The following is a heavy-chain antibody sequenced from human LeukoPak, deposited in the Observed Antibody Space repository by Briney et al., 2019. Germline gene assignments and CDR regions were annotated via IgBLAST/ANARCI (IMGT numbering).Heavy chain of an antibody. J-gene: IGHJ4*02. Sequence: GASVKVSCKASGYTFTSYYMHWVRQAPGQGLEWMGRIIPIFGTANYAQKFQGRVTITTDESTSTAYMELSSLRSEDTAVYYCAQDGESYGDYGKGIDYWGQGTLVTVSS. V-gene: IGHV1-69*05. D-gene: IGHD4-17*01. CDR3: AQDGESYGDYGKGIDY. CDR2: IIPIFGTA. CDR1: GYTFTSYY.